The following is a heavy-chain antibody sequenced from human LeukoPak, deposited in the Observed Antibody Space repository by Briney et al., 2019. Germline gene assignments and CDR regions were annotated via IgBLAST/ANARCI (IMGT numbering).Heavy chain of an antibody. D-gene: IGHD3-10*01. CDR3: ARDRGCPALFDY. CDR1: GCSISGYY. J-gene: IGHJ4*02. CDR2: IYTSGRT. V-gene: IGHV4-4*07. Sequence: SETLSLTCTVSGCSISGYYWSWIRQPAGKGLEWIGRIYTSGRTDYNPSLKSRVTKSVDMTKNQFSLKLSSVTAADAAVYYCARDRGCPALFDYWGQGTLVTVSS.